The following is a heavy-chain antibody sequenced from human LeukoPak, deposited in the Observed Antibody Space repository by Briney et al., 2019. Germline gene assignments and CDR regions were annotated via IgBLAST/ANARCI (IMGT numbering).Heavy chain of an antibody. CDR2: IYYSGST. V-gene: IGHV4-31*03. CDR3: ARLDYAPHYYYYYGMDV. CDR1: GGSISSGGYY. J-gene: IGHJ6*02. D-gene: IGHD4-17*01. Sequence: PSQTLSLTCTVSGGSISSGGYYWSWIRQHPGKGLEWIGYIYYSGSTNYNPSLKSRVTISVDTSKNQFSLKLSSVTAADTAVYYCARLDYAPHYYYYYGMDVWGQGTTVTVSS.